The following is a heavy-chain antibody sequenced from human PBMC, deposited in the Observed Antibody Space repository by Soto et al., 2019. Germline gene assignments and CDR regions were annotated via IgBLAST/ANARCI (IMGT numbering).Heavy chain of an antibody. CDR1: GVSFIEYY. CDR2: VNQSGTS. CDR3: ARGDYYYYGMDV. J-gene: IGHJ6*02. Sequence: ETLSLTCSLYGVSFIEYYWNWVRQTPGKGLEWIGEVNQSGTSNYKPSLKNRVTMSVDASKKQFSLRLTSVTAADTGIYYCARGDYYYYGMDVWGQGTTVTVSS. V-gene: IGHV4-34*01.